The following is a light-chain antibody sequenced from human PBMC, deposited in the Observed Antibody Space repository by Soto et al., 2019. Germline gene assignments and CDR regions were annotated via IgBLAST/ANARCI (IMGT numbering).Light chain of an antibody. Sequence: EIVMTQSLATLSVSPGERATLSCRASQSISGELAWYQQRPGQPPRLLIYGVSTRATGVPDRFSGSGSGSEFTLTISGLQSEDFAVYYCQQGHDWPLTFGQGTRLDI. V-gene: IGKV3-15*01. CDR1: QSISGE. CDR2: GVS. J-gene: IGKJ2*01. CDR3: QQGHDWPLT.